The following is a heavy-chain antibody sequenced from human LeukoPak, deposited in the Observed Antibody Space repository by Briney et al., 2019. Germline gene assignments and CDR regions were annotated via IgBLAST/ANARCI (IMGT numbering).Heavy chain of an antibody. CDR2: IIPIFGTA. CDR1: GGTFSSYA. D-gene: IGHD1-26*01. CDR3: ARVPRPAYSGSYGFDP. J-gene: IGHJ5*02. Sequence: GASVKVSCKASGGTFSSYAISWVRQAPGQGLEWMGGIIPIFGTANYAQKFQGRVTITADESTSTAYMELSSLRSEDTAVYYCARVPRPAYSGSYGFDPWGQGTLVTVSS. V-gene: IGHV1-69*13.